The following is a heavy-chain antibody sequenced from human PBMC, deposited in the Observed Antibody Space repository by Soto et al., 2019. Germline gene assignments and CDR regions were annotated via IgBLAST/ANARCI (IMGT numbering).Heavy chain of an antibody. CDR2: IKSKTDGGTT. V-gene: IGHV3-15*01. CDR3: TTDQDTGDYYYYGMDV. D-gene: IGHD2-15*01. CDR1: GFTFSNAW. J-gene: IGHJ6*02. Sequence: GSLRLSCAASGFTFSNAWMSWVRQAPGKGLEWVGRIKSKTDGGTTDYAAPVKGRFTISRDDSKNTLYLQMNSLKTEDTAVYYCTTDQDTGDYYYYGMDVWGQGTTVTVSS.